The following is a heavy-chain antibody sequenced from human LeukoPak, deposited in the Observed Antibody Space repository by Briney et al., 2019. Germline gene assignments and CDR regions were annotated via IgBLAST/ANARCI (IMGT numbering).Heavy chain of an antibody. J-gene: IGHJ3*02. CDR1: GFTFSSYS. V-gene: IGHV3-21*01. D-gene: IGHD1-26*01. CDR3: ARAFLVGDDAFDI. Sequence: GGSLRLSCAASGFTFSSYSMNWVRQAPGKGLEWVSSISSSSTYIYYADSVKGRFTISRDNSKNTLYLQMNSLRAEDTAVYYCARAFLVGDDAFDIWGQGTMVTVSS. CDR2: ISSSSTYI.